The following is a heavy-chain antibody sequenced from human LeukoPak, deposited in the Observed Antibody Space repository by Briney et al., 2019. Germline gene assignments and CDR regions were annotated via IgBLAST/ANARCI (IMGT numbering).Heavy chain of an antibody. V-gene: IGHV4-34*01. Sequence: PSETLSLTCAVYGGSFSGYYWSWIRQPPGKGLEWIGEINHSGSTNYNPSLKSRVTISVDTSKNQFSLKLSSVTAADTAVYYCARGVGDTRLPSRVVVSRYIDYWGQGTLVTVSS. CDR1: GGSFSGYY. D-gene: IGHD3-22*01. J-gene: IGHJ4*02. CDR2: INHSGST. CDR3: ARGVGDTRLPSRVVVSRYIDY.